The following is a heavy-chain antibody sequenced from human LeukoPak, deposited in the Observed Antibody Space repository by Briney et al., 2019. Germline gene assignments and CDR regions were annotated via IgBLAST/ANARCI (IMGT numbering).Heavy chain of an antibody. CDR2: IYTSGST. CDR3: ARDQYCSGGSCYQNDAFDI. D-gene: IGHD2-15*01. CDR1: GGSISSYY. Sequence: PSETLSLTCTVSGGSISSYYWSWIRQPAGKGLEWIGRIYTSGSTNYNPSLKSRVTISVDTSKNQFSLKLSSVTAADTAVYYCARDQYCSGGSCYQNDAFDIWGQGTMVTVSS. J-gene: IGHJ3*02. V-gene: IGHV4-4*07.